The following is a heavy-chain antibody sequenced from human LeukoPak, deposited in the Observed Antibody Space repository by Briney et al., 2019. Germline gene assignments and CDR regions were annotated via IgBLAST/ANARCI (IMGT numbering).Heavy chain of an antibody. CDR3: ARGLYYGSGSPIDY. Sequence: GGSLRLSCAASGFTFNNYGVHWVRRAPGKGLEWVAVIWFDGSYTYYADSVKGRFTISRDNSKNTLYLQMNSLRAEDTAVYYCARGLYYGSGSPIDYWGQGTLVTVSS. CDR1: GFTFNNYG. V-gene: IGHV3-33*01. CDR2: IWFDGSYT. J-gene: IGHJ4*02. D-gene: IGHD3-10*01.